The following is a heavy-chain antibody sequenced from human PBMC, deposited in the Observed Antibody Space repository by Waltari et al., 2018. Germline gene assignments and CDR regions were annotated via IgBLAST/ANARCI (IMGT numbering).Heavy chain of an antibody. CDR2: IYHSGST. CDR3: ARVDDPYSFGSGWFEP. CDR1: GYSISSGYY. V-gene: IGHV4-38-2*01. J-gene: IGHJ5*02. Sequence: QVQLQESGPGLVKPSETLSLTCAVSGYSISSGYYWGWIRQPPGKGLEWIGSIYHSGSTYYNPSLRSRVTISVDKSKNQFSLKLSSVTAADTAVYHCARVDDPYSFGSGWFEPWGQGTLVTVSS. D-gene: IGHD5-18*01.